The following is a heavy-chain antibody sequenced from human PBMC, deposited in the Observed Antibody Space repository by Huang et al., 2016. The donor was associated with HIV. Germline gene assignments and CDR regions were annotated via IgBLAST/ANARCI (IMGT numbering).Heavy chain of an antibody. CDR2: MSGSGGST. CDR1: GFTCSSYA. CDR3: AKNTGVTASLMVDY. D-gene: IGHD2-21*02. V-gene: IGHV3-23*01. Sequence: EVQLLESGGGLVQPGGSLRLSCAASGFTCSSYAMSWVRQAPGKGVYWVSAMSGSGGSTYYADSVKGRFTISRDNSKNTLYLQMNSLRAEDTAVYYCAKNTGVTASLMVDYWGQGTLVTVSS. J-gene: IGHJ4*02.